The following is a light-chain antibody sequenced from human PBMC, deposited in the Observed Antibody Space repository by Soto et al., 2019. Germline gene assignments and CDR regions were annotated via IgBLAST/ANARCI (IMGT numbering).Light chain of an antibody. CDR2: GAS. V-gene: IGKV3-15*01. Sequence: EIVIAQSPATLSVSPGERATLSFRASQSVSSNLAWYQQKPGQAPRLLIYGASTRATGIPARFSGSGSGKEFTLTISSLQSEDFAVYYCQQYNNWPPWTFGQGTKVDIK. CDR3: QQYNNWPPWT. CDR1: QSVSSN. J-gene: IGKJ1*01.